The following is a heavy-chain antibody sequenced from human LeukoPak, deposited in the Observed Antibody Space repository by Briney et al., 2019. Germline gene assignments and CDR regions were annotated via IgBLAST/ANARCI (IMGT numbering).Heavy chain of an antibody. V-gene: IGHV3-74*01. Sequence: GGSLKLSCAASGFTFSTYWMCWVRHDPGKGLVWVSLMNGDGTTTSYADSVKGRFTISRDNAKNTLYLEMNSLRAEDTAVYYCARGNRGSYDYWGQGTLVTVSS. D-gene: IGHD3-16*01. CDR1: GFTFSTYW. CDR2: MNGDGTTT. CDR3: ARGNRGSYDY. J-gene: IGHJ4*02.